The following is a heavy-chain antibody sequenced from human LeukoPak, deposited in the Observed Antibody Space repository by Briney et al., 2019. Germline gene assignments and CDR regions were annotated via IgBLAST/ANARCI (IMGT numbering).Heavy chain of an antibody. CDR1: GGSISSGNYF. CDR3: ARVNWSDLRDD. J-gene: IGHJ4*02. V-gene: IGHV4-61*02. Sequence: SQTLSLTCTVSGGSISSGNYFWSWIRQPAGKGLEWIGRIYSSGSTNYNPSLKSRVTISVDTSKNQFSLKLSSETAADTAVYYCARVNWSDLRDDWGQGTLVTVSS. CDR2: IYSSGST. D-gene: IGHD1-1*01.